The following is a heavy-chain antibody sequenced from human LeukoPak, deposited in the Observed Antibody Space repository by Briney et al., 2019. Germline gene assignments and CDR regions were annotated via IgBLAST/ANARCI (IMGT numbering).Heavy chain of an antibody. CDR1: GGSISSGSYY. CDR2: IYTSGST. D-gene: IGHD5-12*01. CDR3: ARSRVATDAFDI. Sequence: PSETLSLTCTVSGGSISSGSYYWSWIRQPAGKGLEWIGRIYTSGSTNYDPSLKSRVTISVDTSKNQFSLKLSSVTAADTAVYYCARSRVATDAFDIWGQGTMVTVPS. V-gene: IGHV4-61*02. J-gene: IGHJ3*02.